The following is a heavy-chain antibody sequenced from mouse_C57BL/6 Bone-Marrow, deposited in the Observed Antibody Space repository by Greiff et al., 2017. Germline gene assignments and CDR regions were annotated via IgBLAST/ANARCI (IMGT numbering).Heavy chain of an antibody. Sequence: VQLQQPGAELVKPGASVKLSCKASGYTFTSYWMHWVKQRPGRGLEWIGRIYPNSGGTKYNEKFKSKATLTVDKPSSTAYMQLSSLTSEDSAVYYGAHGKSCYWYFAVRGTGTTVTVSS. J-gene: IGHJ1*03. D-gene: IGHD2-1*01. CDR1: GYTFTSYW. V-gene: IGHV1-72*01. CDR3: AHGKSCYWYFAV. CDR2: IYPNSGGT.